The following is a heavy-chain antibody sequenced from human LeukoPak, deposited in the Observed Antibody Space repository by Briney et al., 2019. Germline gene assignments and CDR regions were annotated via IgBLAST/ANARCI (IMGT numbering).Heavy chain of an antibody. J-gene: IGHJ6*03. D-gene: IGHD3-10*01. CDR2: IYTSGST. V-gene: IGHV4-61*02. CDR1: GGSISSGSYY. Sequence: SETLSLTCTVSGGSISSGSYYWSWIRQPAGKGLEWIGRIYTSGSTNYNPSLKSRVTISVDTSKNQFSLKLSSVTAADTAVYYCARVKITMVRGVIVYYYYMDVWGKGTTVTISS. CDR3: ARVKITMVRGVIVYYYYMDV.